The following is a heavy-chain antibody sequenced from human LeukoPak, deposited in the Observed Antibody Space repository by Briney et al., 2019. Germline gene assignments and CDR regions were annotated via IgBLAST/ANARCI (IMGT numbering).Heavy chain of an antibody. D-gene: IGHD1-26*01. J-gene: IGHJ4*02. CDR2: ISTIGIT. CDR1: GGSITSYF. CDR3: ARAALGATHFDY. Sequence: SETLSLTCTVSGGSITSYFWSWVRQPAGKGLEWIGRISTIGITNYNPSPKSRVTMSIDTSKKQCSLKLSSLTAADTAVYFCARAALGATHFDYWGQGTLVTVSS. V-gene: IGHV4-4*07.